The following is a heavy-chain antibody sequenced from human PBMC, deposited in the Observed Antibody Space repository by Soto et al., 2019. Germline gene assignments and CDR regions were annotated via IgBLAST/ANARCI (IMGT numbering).Heavy chain of an antibody. V-gene: IGHV3-30-3*01. J-gene: IGHJ4*02. Sequence: QVQLVESGGGVVQPGRSLRLSCAASGFTFSSYAMHWVRRAPGEGLVWMAVMSYDGSNKYYADSVKGRFTIARDNSKNTLYLQMNSLRPEDTALYYCARDGGAYWGQGTLVIVSS. D-gene: IGHD3-16*01. CDR3: ARDGGAY. CDR1: GFTFSSYA. CDR2: MSYDGSNK.